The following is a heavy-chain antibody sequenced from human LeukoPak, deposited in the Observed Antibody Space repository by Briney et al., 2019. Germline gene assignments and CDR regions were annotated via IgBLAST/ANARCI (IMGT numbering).Heavy chain of an antibody. V-gene: IGHV3-11*01. D-gene: IGHD1-26*01. CDR1: GFTFSDYY. J-gene: IGHJ5*02. CDR3: ARGPVVGATFGWFDP. CDR2: VSSGSSTI. Sequence: GGSLRLSCAASGFTFSDYYMSWIRQAPGKALEWVSYVSSGSSTIYYADSVKGRFTVSRDNGKRSLYLHMNSLRAEDTAVYYCARGPVVGATFGWFDPWGQGTLVTVSS.